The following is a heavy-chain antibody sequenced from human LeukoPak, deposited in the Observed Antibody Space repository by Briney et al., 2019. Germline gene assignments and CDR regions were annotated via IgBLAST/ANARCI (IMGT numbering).Heavy chain of an antibody. Sequence: PGGSLRLSCAASGFTFSSYAMHGVRHAPGKGLEWVAVISYDGSNKYYADSVKGRFTISRDNSKNTLYLQMNSLRAEDTAVYYCAREGPYSSSWFLDYWGQGTLVTVSS. V-gene: IGHV3-30*04. CDR1: GFTFSSYA. J-gene: IGHJ4*02. CDR2: ISYDGSNK. D-gene: IGHD6-13*01. CDR3: AREGPYSSSWFLDY.